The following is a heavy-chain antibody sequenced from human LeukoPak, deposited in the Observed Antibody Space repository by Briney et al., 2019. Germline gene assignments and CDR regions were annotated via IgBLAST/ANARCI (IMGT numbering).Heavy chain of an antibody. D-gene: IGHD6-19*01. CDR2: ISAYNGNT. CDR3: GRDHIPSIGVAGGGWFGP. J-gene: IGHJ5*02. V-gene: IGHV1-18*01. CDR1: GYTLTSYG. Sequence: GASVKVSCKPSGYTLTSYGISWVRQAPGQGLEWMGWISAYNGNTNYAQKLQGRVTMTTDTSTRTAYMELRSLRSDDPAVYYCGRDHIPSIGVAGGGWFGPWGQGTLVTVSS.